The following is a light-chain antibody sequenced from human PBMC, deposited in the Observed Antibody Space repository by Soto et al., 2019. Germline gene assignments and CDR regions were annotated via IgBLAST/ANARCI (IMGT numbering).Light chain of an antibody. Sequence: AIRMTQSPSSFSASTGDRVTITSRASLEISSYLACYHQKPGKAPKLLVYAACTLQRGVPSRFRGSGSGTDFTLTISRLQSEDFATYYCQQYYSYPFAFGQGTRLEIK. CDR1: LEISSY. J-gene: IGKJ5*01. V-gene: IGKV1-8*01. CDR2: AAC. CDR3: QQYYSYPFA.